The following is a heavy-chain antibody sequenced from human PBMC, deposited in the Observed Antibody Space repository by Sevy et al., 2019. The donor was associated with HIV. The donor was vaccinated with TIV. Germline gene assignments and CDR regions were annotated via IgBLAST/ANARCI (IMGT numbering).Heavy chain of an antibody. J-gene: IGHJ4*02. D-gene: IGHD3-22*01. V-gene: IGHV3-23*01. CDR3: MKEGEGYNYDSSGSFGL. CDR2: ISGSSYST. Sequence: GGSLRLSCAASRFNFNTFAMSWVRQAPGKGLEWVSAISGSSYSTYYANSVKGRFTISRDNSKNTLYLQMNSLRAEDTAVYYCMKEGEGYNYDSSGSFGLWGQGTLVTVSS. CDR1: RFNFNTFA.